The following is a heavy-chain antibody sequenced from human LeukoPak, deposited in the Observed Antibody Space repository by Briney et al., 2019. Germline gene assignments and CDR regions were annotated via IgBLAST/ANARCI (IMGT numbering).Heavy chain of an antibody. J-gene: IGHJ6*02. D-gene: IGHD3-10*01. CDR2: INPNSGGT. CDR1: GYTFTGYY. CDR3: ARARPGYYGSGSYYYYGMDV. V-gene: IGHV1-2*02. Sequence: ASVKVSCKASGYTFTGYYMHWVRQAPGQGLEWMGWINPNSGGTNYAQKFQGRVTMTRDTSISTAYMELSRLRPDDTAVYYCARARPGYYGSGSYYYYGMDVWGQGTTVTVSS.